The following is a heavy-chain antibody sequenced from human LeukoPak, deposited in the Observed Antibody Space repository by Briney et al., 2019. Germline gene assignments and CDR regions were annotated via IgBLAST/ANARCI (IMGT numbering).Heavy chain of an antibody. J-gene: IGHJ3*02. CDR3: ERAYCVGDCYRGDAFDI. CDR1: GFTFSSYW. V-gene: IGHV3-74*01. CDR2: VNSDGSST. Sequence: GGSLRLSCSASGFTFSSYWMHWVRQAPGKGLVWVSRVNSDGSSTSYADSVKGRFTISRDNAKNTLYLQMNSLRAEDTAVYSCERAYCVGDCYRGDAFDIWGQGKMVTVSS. D-gene: IGHD2-21*02.